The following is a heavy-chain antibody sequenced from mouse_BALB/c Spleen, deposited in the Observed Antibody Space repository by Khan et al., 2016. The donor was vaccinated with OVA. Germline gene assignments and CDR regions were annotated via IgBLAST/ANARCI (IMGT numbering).Heavy chain of an antibody. D-gene: IGHD2-14*01. CDR3: ARSTYRYAFAY. CDR1: GDSITSGY. Sequence: EVQLQESGPSLVKPSQTLSLTCSVTGDSITSGYWSWIRKFPGNKLEYMGYMIYSGNTYYNPSLKSRISIPRHKSKNQYYMQLHSVPTEDTATYCCARSTYRYAFAYWGQGTLVTVSA. J-gene: IGHJ3*01. V-gene: IGHV3-8*02. CDR2: MIYSGNT.